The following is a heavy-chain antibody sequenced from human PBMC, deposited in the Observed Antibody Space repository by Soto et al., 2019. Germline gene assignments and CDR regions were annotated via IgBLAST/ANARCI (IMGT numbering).Heavy chain of an antibody. CDR1: GGSTSSYY. V-gene: IGHV4-59*01. Sequence: PSETLSLTCTVSGGSTSSYYWSWIRQPPGKGLEWIGYISYSGSTNYNPSLKSRVTISVDTSKNQFSLKLSSVIAEDTAVYYCARSYYDFWSGSLYYYMDVWGKGTTVTVSS. CDR2: ISYSGST. J-gene: IGHJ6*03. D-gene: IGHD3-3*01. CDR3: ARSYYDFWSGSLYYYMDV.